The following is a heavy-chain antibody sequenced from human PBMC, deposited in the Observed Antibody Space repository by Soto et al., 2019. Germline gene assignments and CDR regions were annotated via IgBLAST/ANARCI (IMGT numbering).Heavy chain of an antibody. D-gene: IGHD3-22*01. CDR3: ARTTYYYGSSGYNDCFDP. V-gene: IGHV2-70*01. CDR2: IDWDDDK. Sequence: GSGPTLVNPTQTLTLTCTFSGFSLSTSGMCVSWIRQPPGKALEWLALIDWDDDKYYSTSLKTRLTISKDTSKNQVVLTMTNMDPVDTATYYCARTTYYYGSSGYNDCFDPWGQGTLVTVSS. CDR1: GFSLSTSGMC. J-gene: IGHJ5*02.